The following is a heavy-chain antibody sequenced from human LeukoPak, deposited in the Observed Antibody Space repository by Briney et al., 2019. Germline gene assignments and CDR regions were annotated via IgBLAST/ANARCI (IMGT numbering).Heavy chain of an antibody. CDR2: IWYDGSNK. CDR3: ARDLEDAGKYYFDY. V-gene: IGHV3-33*01. CDR1: GFTFSSYG. D-gene: IGHD3-3*01. Sequence: GRSLRLSCAASGFTFSSYGMHWVRQAPGKGLEWVAVIWYDGSNKYYADSVKGRFTISRDNSKNTLYLQMNSLRAEDTAVYYCARDLEDAGKYYFDYWGQGTLVTVSS. J-gene: IGHJ4*02.